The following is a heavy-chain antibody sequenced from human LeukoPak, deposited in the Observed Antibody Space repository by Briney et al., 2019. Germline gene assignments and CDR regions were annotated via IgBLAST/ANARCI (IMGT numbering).Heavy chain of an antibody. V-gene: IGHV4-61*01. D-gene: IGHD6-19*01. J-gene: IGHJ4*02. CDR3: ARTHIAEAELDY. Sequence: SETLSLTCTVSGGSVSSGSYYWSWIRQPPGKGLEWIGYIYYSGSTNYNPSLKSRVTISVDTSKNQFSLKLSSVTAADTAVYYCARTHIAEAELDYWGQGTLVTVSS. CDR2: IYYSGST. CDR1: GGSVSSGSYY.